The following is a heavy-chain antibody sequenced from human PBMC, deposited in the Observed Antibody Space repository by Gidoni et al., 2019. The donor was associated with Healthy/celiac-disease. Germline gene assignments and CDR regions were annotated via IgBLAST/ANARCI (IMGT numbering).Heavy chain of an antibody. V-gene: IGHV3-49*03. D-gene: IGHD4-17*01. CDR1: GFSFVAYA. CDR2: IRSKAYGGTT. Sequence: EVPLLASGGGLVQPGRALMLSCTAAGFSFVAYAMIWFRQAPGKGLAGVGVIRSKAYGGTTEYAASVKGTFTISSDDSKSIAYLQMNSLKTEDTAVYYSTRPTTVVTPPCYWGQGTLVTVSS. CDR3: TRPTTVVTPPCY. J-gene: IGHJ4*02.